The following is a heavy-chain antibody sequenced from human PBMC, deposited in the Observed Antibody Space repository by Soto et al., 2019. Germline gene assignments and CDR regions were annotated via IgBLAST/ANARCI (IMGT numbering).Heavy chain of an antibody. CDR3: ARGGDPDY. V-gene: IGHV3-74*01. J-gene: IGHJ4*02. Sequence: EVQLVESGGGLVQPGGSLRLSCVASGFTFNYYWMHWVRQAPGKGLVWVSRIQSDGSSPDYVESVKGRFTISRDNAKNTLYLQMNNLRAEDTAVYYCARGGDPDYWGQRTLVTVSS. D-gene: IGHD2-21*02. CDR1: GFTFNYYW. CDR2: IQSDGSSP.